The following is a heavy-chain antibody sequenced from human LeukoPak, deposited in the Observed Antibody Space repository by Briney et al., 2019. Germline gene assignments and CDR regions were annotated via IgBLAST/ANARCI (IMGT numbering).Heavy chain of an antibody. CDR1: GYSFIRYG. D-gene: IGHD3-22*01. Sequence: ASVKVSCTASGYSFIRYGITWVRQAPGQGLEWMGWISAYNGNTNYAQKLQGRVTMTTDTSTSTAYMELRSLRSDDTAVYYCARDLPQDYYDSSGYYFSVGYWGQGTLVTVSS. CDR2: ISAYNGNT. CDR3: ARDLPQDYYDSSGYYFSVGY. V-gene: IGHV1-18*01. J-gene: IGHJ4*02.